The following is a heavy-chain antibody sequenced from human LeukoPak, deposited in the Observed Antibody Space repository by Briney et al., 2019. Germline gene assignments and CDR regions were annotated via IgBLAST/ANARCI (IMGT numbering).Heavy chain of an antibody. CDR3: APDWDYYDSSGYYSNY. D-gene: IGHD3-22*01. J-gene: IGHJ4*02. Sequence: SVKVSCKASGYTFTSYDISWVRQAPGQGLEWMGRIIPILGIANYAQKFQGRVTITADKSTSTAYMELSSLRSEDTAVYYCAPDWDYYDSSGYYSNYWGQGTLVTVSS. CDR2: IIPILGIA. V-gene: IGHV1-69*04. CDR1: GYTFTSYD.